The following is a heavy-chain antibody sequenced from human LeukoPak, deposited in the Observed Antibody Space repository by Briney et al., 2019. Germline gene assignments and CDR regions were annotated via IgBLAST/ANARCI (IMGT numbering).Heavy chain of an antibody. V-gene: IGHV3-30*02. CDR1: GFTFSNSG. CDR3: AIYLCQKKINY. CDR2: IQYDGSNR. Sequence: GVSLRLSWAASGFTFSNSGMNWVRQAPGKGLEWVAFIQYDGSNRYYTDSMKGRFTISRDNSKNTLFLQMNSLRPDDTSVYYCAIYLCQKKINYWGQRTLVTVSS. J-gene: IGHJ4*02. D-gene: IGHD2/OR15-2a*01.